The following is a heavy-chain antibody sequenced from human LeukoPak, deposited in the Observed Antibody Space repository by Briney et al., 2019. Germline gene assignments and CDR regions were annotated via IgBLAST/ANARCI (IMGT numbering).Heavy chain of an antibody. V-gene: IGHV4-4*06. Sequence: SRVTMSVDTSKNQFSLKLSSVTAADTAVYYCAKDLAGAWFGESDAFDIWGQGTMVTVSS. D-gene: IGHD3-10*01. J-gene: IGHJ3*02. CDR3: AKDLAGAWFGESDAFDI.